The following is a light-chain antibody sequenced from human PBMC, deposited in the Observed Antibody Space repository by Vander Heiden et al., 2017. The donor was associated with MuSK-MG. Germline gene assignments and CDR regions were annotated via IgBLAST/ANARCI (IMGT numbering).Light chain of an antibody. CDR1: SSDVGAYTY. CDR3: SAYAGNVVV. Sequence: SALTQPRSVSGPPGQSVPISCPGSSSDVGAYTYVSGEQQHPGKVHKLMIYDGRKRPAGAPDRFSAFKSGNTASPTIAGRQAEDEEDYYCSAYAGNVVVFGGGTKLTVL. CDR2: DGR. V-gene: IGLV2-11*01. J-gene: IGLJ2*01.